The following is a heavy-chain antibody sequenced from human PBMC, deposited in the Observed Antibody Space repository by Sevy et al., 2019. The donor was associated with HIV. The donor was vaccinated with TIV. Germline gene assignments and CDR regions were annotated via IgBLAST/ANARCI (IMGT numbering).Heavy chain of an antibody. J-gene: IGHJ4*02. CDR3: ARAPYYYDSSGYYCLDY. V-gene: IGHV3-74*01. CDR1: GFTFSSYW. D-gene: IGHD3-22*01. Sequence: GGSLRLSCAASGFTFSSYWMHWVRQAPGKGLVWVSRINSDGSSTSYADSGKGRFTISRDNAKNTLYLQMNSLRAEDTAVYYCARAPYYYDSSGYYCLDYWGQGTLVTVSS. CDR2: INSDGSST.